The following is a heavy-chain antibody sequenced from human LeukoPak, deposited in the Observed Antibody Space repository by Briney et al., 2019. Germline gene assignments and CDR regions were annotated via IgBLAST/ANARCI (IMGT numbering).Heavy chain of an antibody. J-gene: IGHJ4*02. CDR2: IYYSGST. D-gene: IGHD3-16*01. V-gene: IGHV4-61*01. CDR3: ARSIMITSQFDY. Sequence: SETLSFSGTVSGGFGSCGSYYWSWIRQPPGKGLEWIGYIYYSGSTIYYPSLKSRVTISVDTSKNQFSLKLSSVTAADTAVYYCARSIMITSQFDYWGQGTLVTVSS. CDR1: GGFGSCGSYY.